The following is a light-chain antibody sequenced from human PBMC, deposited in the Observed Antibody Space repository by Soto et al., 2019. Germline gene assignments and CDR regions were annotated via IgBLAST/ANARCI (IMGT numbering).Light chain of an antibody. CDR2: GAR. V-gene: IGKV3-20*01. J-gene: IGKJ1*01. Sequence: EVVLTQSPGTLSLSPGERAILSFRASQSVTISYLAWFQQKPGQAPRLLIYGARSRATGVPDRFSASGSGTDFSLTISRLEPEDFAVYYCQQYGTSPWTFGQGTKVDIK. CDR3: QQYGTSPWT. CDR1: QSVTISY.